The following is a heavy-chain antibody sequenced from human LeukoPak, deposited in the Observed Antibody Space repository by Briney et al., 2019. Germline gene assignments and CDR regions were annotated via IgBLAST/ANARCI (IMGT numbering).Heavy chain of an antibody. J-gene: IGHJ4*02. CDR2: INPNSGET. CDR3: ARDRDYSNTERGFDY. D-gene: IGHD4-11*01. V-gene: IGHV1-2*02. CDR1: GYAFTDYY. Sequence: ASVTVSCKTSGYAFTDYYIHWVRPAPGQGLEWMGWINPNSGETNTAQKFQGRVTMTGDTSISTAYMELRRVTSDDTAVYYCARDRDYSNTERGFDYWGQGTLVTVSS.